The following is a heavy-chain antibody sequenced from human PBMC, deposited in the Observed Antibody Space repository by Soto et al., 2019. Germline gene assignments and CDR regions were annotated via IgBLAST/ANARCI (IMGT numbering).Heavy chain of an antibody. CDR2: IYYSGST. CDR3: ARGGNYYDSSGYFVPLDD. D-gene: IGHD3-22*01. V-gene: IGHV4-30-4*01. CDR1: GGSISSGDYY. Sequence: SETLSLTCTVSGGSISSGDYYWSWIRQPPGKGLEWIGYIYYSGSTYYNPSLKSRVTISVDTSKNQFSLKLSSVTAADTAVYYCARGGNYYDSSGYFVPLDDWGQGTLVTVSS. J-gene: IGHJ4*02.